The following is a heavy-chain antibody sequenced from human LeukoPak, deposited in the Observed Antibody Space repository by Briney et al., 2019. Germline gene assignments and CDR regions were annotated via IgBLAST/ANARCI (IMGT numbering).Heavy chain of an antibody. D-gene: IGHD2-15*01. V-gene: IGHV1-69*04. Sequence: ASVKVSCKASGGTFNSYAISWVRQAPGQGLEWMGRIIPILGIANYAQKFQGRVTITADKSTSTAYMELSSLRSEDTAVYYCATNYVVAATRSVYYYGMDVWGQGTTVTVSS. CDR2: IIPILGIA. CDR1: GGTFNSYA. J-gene: IGHJ6*02. CDR3: ATNYVVAATRSVYYYGMDV.